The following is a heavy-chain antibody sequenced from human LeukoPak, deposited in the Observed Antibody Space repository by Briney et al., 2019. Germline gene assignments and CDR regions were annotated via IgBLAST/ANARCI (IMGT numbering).Heavy chain of an antibody. CDR3: AKRPDYGGTTPRHNFDY. V-gene: IGHV3-30*02. J-gene: IGHJ4*02. Sequence: GGSLRLSCAASGFTFSYYGMHWVRQAPGKGLEWVTFIRYDGNNKYYADSVKGRFTISRDNSKNMLYLQMNSLRPEDTAVYYCAKRPDYGGTTPRHNFDYWGQGTLVTVSS. D-gene: IGHD4-23*01. CDR1: GFTFSYYG. CDR2: IRYDGNNK.